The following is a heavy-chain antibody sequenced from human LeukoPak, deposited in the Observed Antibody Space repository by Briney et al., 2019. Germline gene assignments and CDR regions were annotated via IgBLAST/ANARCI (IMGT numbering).Heavy chain of an antibody. J-gene: IGHJ6*03. CDR1: GYTFTSYD. CDR2: MNPNSGNT. Sequence: ASVKVSCKASGYTFTSYDINWVRQATGQGLEWTGWMNPNSGNTGYAQKFQGRVTITRNTSISTAYMELSSLRSEDTAVYYCARVGGGGYYYYYYMDVWGKGTTVTVSS. V-gene: IGHV1-8*03. D-gene: IGHD3-16*01. CDR3: ARVGGGGYYYYYYMDV.